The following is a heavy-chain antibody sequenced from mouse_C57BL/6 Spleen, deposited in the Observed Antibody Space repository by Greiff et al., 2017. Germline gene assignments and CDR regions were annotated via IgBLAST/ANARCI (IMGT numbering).Heavy chain of an antibody. CDR3: ARTYDGYPYWYFDV. V-gene: IGHV1-69*01. D-gene: IGHD2-3*01. CDR1: GYTFTSYW. Sequence: QVQLQQPGAELVMPGASVKLSCKASGYTFTSYWMHWVKQRPGQGLEWIGEIDPSDSYTNYNQQFKGKSTLTVDKSSSTAYMQLSSLTSEDSAVYYCARTYDGYPYWYFDVWGTGTTVTVSS. CDR2: IDPSDSYT. J-gene: IGHJ1*03.